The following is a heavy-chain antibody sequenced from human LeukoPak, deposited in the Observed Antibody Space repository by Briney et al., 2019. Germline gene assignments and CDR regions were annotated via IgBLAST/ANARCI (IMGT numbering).Heavy chain of an antibody. J-gene: IGHJ6*03. CDR3: ATYLGYCTSSNCPFLYMDV. D-gene: IGHD2-2*03. CDR1: GFTFSTYG. V-gene: IGHV3-33*01. CDR2: VWYDESLK. Sequence: GGSLRLSCAASGFTFSTYGMHWVRQAPGKGLEWVAVVWYDESLKYYADSVKGRFTISRDNSKNTLFLQLNSLRAEDTAVYYCATYLGYCTSSNCPFLYMDVWRTGTTVIVSS.